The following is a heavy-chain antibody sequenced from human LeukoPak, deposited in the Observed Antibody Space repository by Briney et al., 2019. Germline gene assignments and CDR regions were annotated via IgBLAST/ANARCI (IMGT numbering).Heavy chain of an antibody. CDR2: ISGSGTDT. J-gene: IGHJ4*02. CDR3: AKDHITKKMSTFDC. D-gene: IGHD1-14*01. Sequence: GGSLRLSCAASGFTFSTYAMSWVRQTPGKGLEWVSAISGSGTDTYYADSVKGRFTISRDNSKNTLYLQLNSLRAEDTAVYYCAKDHITKKMSTFDCWGQGTLVTVSS. CDR1: GFTFSTYA. V-gene: IGHV3-23*01.